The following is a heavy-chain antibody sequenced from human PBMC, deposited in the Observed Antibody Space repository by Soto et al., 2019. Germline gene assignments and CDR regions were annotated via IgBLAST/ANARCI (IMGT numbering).Heavy chain of an antibody. D-gene: IGHD2-15*01. CDR3: TTDLWRIAVVVGSTGYFNP. J-gene: IGHJ5*02. Sequence: GVSLRLSCAASGFTFSDAWMSWVRQAPGKGMDWVGRIKSKSDGGTTEYAAPVRGRFTISRDDSKNTLYLQMNSLKTEDTAVYYCTTDLWRIAVVVGSTGYFNPWGQGTPVTVSS. CDR1: GFTFSDAW. V-gene: IGHV3-15*01. CDR2: IKSKSDGGTT.